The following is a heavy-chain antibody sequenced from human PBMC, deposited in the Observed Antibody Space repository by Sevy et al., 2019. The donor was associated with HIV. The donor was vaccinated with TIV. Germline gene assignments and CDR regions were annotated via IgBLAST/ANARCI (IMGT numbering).Heavy chain of an antibody. CDR2: IYYSGGT. Sequence: SETLSLTCTVSGGSISSGGYYWSWLRQHPGKGLEWIGYIYYSGGTYYNPSLKSRVTISVDTSKNQFSLKLSSVTAADTAVYYCARGRNYYESRRVRWDIWGQGTMVTVSS. J-gene: IGHJ3*02. CDR3: ARGRNYYESRRVRWDI. V-gene: IGHV4-31*03. CDR1: GGSISSGGYY. D-gene: IGHD3-22*01.